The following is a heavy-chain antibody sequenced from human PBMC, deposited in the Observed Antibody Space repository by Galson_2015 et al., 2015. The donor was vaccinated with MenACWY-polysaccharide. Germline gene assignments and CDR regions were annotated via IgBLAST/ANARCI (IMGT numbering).Heavy chain of an antibody. J-gene: IGHJ3*02. D-gene: IGHD2-2*01. V-gene: IGHV3-33*01. CDR2: IQYDESNK. Sequence: SLRLSCAASGSRFSNSGMHWVRQAPGKGLEWVAVIQYDESNKVYADSVKGRFTISRDNSKYTVFLEMNTLGVEDTAVYYCAREGSRIVFHAFDIWGQGTMVTVSS. CDR3: AREGSRIVFHAFDI. CDR1: GSRFSNSG.